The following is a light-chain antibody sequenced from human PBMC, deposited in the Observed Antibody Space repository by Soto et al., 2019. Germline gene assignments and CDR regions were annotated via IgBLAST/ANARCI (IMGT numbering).Light chain of an antibody. V-gene: IGKV3-20*01. CDR2: GAS. CDR3: QQSYSTPPT. CDR1: KSFSRSY. J-gene: IGKJ4*01. Sequence: EIVLTQSPDTLSLSPGERATLSCRASKSFSRSYLAWYQQKPGQAPRLLIYGASSRATGIPDRFSGSGSGTDFTLTISSLQPEDFATYYCQQSYSTPPTFGGGTNVEIK.